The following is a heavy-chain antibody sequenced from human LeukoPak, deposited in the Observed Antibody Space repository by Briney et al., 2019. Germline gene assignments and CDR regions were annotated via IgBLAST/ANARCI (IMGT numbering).Heavy chain of an antibody. Sequence: GGSLRLSCAASGFTVSSNYMSWVRQAPGKGLEWVSVIYSGGSTYYADSVKGRFTISRDNSKNTLYLQMNSLRSEDTAVYYCATDGSGSTPSDYWGQGTLVTVST. CDR3: ATDGSGSTPSDY. CDR2: IYSGGST. V-gene: IGHV3-53*05. CDR1: GFTVSSNY. D-gene: IGHD3-10*01. J-gene: IGHJ4*02.